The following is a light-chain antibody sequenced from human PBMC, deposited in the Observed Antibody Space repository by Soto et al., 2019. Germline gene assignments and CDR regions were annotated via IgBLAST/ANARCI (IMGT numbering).Light chain of an antibody. CDR1: QSVSSN. CDR2: GAS. CDR3: QQYDNWPLT. Sequence: EIVITHSLLTLSVARGERASLSCRASQSVSSNLAWYQQKPGQSPRLLIYGASTRATGIPARFSGSGSGTEFTLTISCLQSEDFAAYYCQQYDNWPLTFGGGTKVDI. V-gene: IGKV3-15*01. J-gene: IGKJ4*01.